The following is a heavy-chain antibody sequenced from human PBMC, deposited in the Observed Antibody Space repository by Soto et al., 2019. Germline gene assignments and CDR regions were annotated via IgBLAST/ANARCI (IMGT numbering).Heavy chain of an antibody. J-gene: IGHJ3*02. CDR3: ARGRIVAAIHDAFEM. CDR1: GYPFTSYG. CDR2: ISAYNGKR. D-gene: IGHD5-12*01. V-gene: IGHV1-18*01. Sequence: QGQLLQSGDEVKTPGASVRVSCRASGYPFTSYGISWVRQAPGQGLEWVAWISAYNGKRDTAQKFQGRVTMTLDTSTDTAHMDLGDVTSADTDVYYCARGRIVAAIHDAFEMCGQGTKVTVSS.